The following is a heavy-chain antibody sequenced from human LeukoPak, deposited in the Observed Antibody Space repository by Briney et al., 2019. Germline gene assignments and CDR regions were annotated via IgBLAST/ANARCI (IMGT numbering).Heavy chain of an antibody. Sequence: SETLSLTCTVSGGSISSYYWSWIRQPPGKGLEWIGYIYYSGSTNYNPSLKSRVTISVDTSKNQLSLKLSSVTAADTAVYYCASHKWELLRPGNTYYYYYYMDVWGKGTTVTVSS. CDR3: ASHKWELLRPGNTYYYYYYMDV. J-gene: IGHJ6*03. V-gene: IGHV4-59*01. CDR2: IYYSGST. D-gene: IGHD1-26*01. CDR1: GGSISSYY.